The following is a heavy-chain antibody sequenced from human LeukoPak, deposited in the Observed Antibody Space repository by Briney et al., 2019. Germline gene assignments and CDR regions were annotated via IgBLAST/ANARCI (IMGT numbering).Heavy chain of an antibody. CDR3: ARDGSSPQYFQH. D-gene: IGHD1-1*01. J-gene: IGHJ1*01. CDR2: NSTGSSYA. Sequence: GGSLTLFCAASGFTFSDYYMSWMRQAPGRGLVWVSYNSTGSSYAIYADSVKGRITISRDNAKNSLYLQMNSLRAEDTAVYYCARDGSSPQYFQHWGQGTLVTVSS. V-gene: IGHV3-11*05. CDR1: GFTFSDYY.